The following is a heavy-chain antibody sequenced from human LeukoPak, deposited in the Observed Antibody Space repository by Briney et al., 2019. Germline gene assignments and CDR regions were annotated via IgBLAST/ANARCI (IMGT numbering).Heavy chain of an antibody. CDR3: ARDEVGAFIVVAGTLDY. CDR1: GFTFSNYA. V-gene: IGHV3-30-3*01. Sequence: GGPLRLSCAASGFTFSNYAMHWVRQAPGKELEWVAVMSYDGSNRYYADSVKGRFTISRDNSKNTLYLQMNSLRADDTAVYYCARDEVGAFIVVAGTLDYWGQGTLVTVSS. D-gene: IGHD6-19*01. CDR2: MSYDGSNR. J-gene: IGHJ4*02.